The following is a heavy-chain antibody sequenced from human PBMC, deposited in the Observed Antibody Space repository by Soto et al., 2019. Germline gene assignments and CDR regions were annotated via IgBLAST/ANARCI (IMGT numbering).Heavy chain of an antibody. CDR2: ISSSSSYI. CDR1: GFTFSSYS. Sequence: EVQLVESGGGLVKPGGSRRLSCAASGFTFSSYSMNWVRQAPGKGLEWVSSISSSSSYIYYADSVKGRFTISRDNAKNALYLQMNGLRAEDTAVYYCARTHYDTPKDAFDIWGPGTMVTVSS. D-gene: IGHD3-22*01. V-gene: IGHV3-21*01. CDR3: ARTHYDTPKDAFDI. J-gene: IGHJ3*02.